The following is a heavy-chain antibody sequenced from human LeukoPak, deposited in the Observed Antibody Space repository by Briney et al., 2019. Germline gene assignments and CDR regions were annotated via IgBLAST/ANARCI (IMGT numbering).Heavy chain of an antibody. CDR1: GFIFGGNA. CDR3: ASCRTRSGGSCYSMTGYYYYGMDV. D-gene: IGHD2-15*01. J-gene: IGHJ6*02. Sequence: GGSLRLSCIGSGFIFGGNAIHWVRQAPGRGLEWVAVIWFDGSKRYYADSVQGRFTISRDNTKSTASLQMNSLRSEDTAVYYCASCRTRSGGSCYSMTGYYYYGMDVWGQGTTVTVSS. CDR2: IWFDGSKR. V-gene: IGHV3-33*01.